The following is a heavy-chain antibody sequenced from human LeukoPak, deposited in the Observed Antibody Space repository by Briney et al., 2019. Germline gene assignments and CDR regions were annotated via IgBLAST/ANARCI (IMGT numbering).Heavy chain of an antibody. CDR1: GYTFTSYG. CDR3: ARADYGDPSFDY. Sequence: ASVKVSCKASGYTFTSYGISWVRQAPGQGLEWMGWISAYNGNANYAQKLQGRVTMTTDTSTSTAYMELRSLRSDDTAVYYCARADYGDPSFDYWGQGTLVTVSS. V-gene: IGHV1-18*01. CDR2: ISAYNGNA. D-gene: IGHD4-17*01. J-gene: IGHJ4*02.